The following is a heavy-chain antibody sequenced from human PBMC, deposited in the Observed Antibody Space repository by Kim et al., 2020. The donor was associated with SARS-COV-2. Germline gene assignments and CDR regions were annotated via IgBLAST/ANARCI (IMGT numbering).Heavy chain of an antibody. CDR3: ARGGMIVVRTYYYYGMDV. CDR2: ISAYNGNT. Sequence: ASVKVSCKASGYTFTSYGISWVRQAPGQGLEWMGWISAYNGNTNYAQKLQGRVTMTTDTSTSTAYMELRSLRSDDTAVYYCARGGMIVVRTYYYYGMDVWGQGTTVTVSS. J-gene: IGHJ6*02. CDR1: GYTFTSYG. V-gene: IGHV1-18*04. D-gene: IGHD3-22*01.